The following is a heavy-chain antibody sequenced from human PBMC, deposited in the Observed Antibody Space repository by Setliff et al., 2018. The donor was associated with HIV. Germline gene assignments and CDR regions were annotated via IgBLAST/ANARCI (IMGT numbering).Heavy chain of an antibody. V-gene: IGHV1-24*01. D-gene: IGHD2-2*01. CDR1: GDTLSELS. J-gene: IGHJ4*02. CDR3: ATTGPLHIVVVPSAKGTTPIDNLDS. Sequence: ASVKVSCKVSGDTLSELSMHWVRQAPGKGLEWMGGFDPEDGDTMYAQKFQGRVTMTEDTATDTAYMELSSLRSEDTAVYYCATTGPLHIVVVPSAKGTTPIDNLDSWGQGTLVTVSS. CDR2: FDPEDGDT.